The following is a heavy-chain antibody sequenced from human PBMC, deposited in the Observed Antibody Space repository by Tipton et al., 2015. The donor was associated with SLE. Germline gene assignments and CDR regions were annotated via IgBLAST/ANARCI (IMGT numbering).Heavy chain of an antibody. V-gene: IGHV4-34*01. CDR3: ARGGRGDGGNPFDP. CDR1: GGSMGSYY. D-gene: IGHD4-23*01. CDR2: INHGGST. Sequence: LRLSCTVSGGSMGSYYWSWIRQPPGKGLEWIGEINHGGSTNYNPSLKSRVTISMDTSKNQLSPKLSSVTAADTAVYYCARGGRGDGGNPFDPWGQGTLVTVSS. J-gene: IGHJ5*02.